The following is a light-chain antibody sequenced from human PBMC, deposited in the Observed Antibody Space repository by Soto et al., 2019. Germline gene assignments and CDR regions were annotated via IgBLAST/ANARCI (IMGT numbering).Light chain of an antibody. CDR3: HQRTNWPIT. CDR1: QSVSNN. CDR2: DTS. V-gene: IGKV3-11*01. J-gene: IGKJ5*01. Sequence: EIVMTQSPATLSVSPGERATLSCRASQSVSNNLAWYQQKPGQAPRLLIYDTSNRATGIPARFSGSGSGTDFTLTISSLEPEDFAVYFCHQRTNWPITFGQGTRLEIK.